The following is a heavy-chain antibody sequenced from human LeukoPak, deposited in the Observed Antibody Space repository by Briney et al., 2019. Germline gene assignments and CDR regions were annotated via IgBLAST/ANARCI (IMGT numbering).Heavy chain of an antibody. CDR2: VSSDGGTK. J-gene: IGHJ4*02. D-gene: IGHD3-3*01. V-gene: IGHV3-30*03. CDR3: ARDYDFWSGYYYY. Sequence: GGSLRLSCTASKFTFSNYGMQWVRQAPGKGLEWVAVVSSDGGTKYYADSVKGRFTISRDNSKNTMYLQMNSLRAEDTAVYYCARDYDFWSGYYYYWGQGTLVTVSS. CDR1: KFTFSNYG.